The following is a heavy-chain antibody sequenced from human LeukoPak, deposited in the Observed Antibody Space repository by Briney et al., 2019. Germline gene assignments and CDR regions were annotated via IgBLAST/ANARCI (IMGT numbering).Heavy chain of an antibody. J-gene: IGHJ4*02. Sequence: GGSLRLSCAASGFTFSSYAMSWVRQAPGKGLEWVSAISGNGGSTYYADSVKGRFTISRDNSKNTLYLQMNSLRAEDTAVYYCAKDKRSGYDFWSGYPAFDYWGQGTLVTVSS. CDR3: AKDKRSGYDFWSGYPAFDY. CDR2: ISGNGGST. V-gene: IGHV3-23*01. CDR1: GFTFSSYA. D-gene: IGHD3-3*01.